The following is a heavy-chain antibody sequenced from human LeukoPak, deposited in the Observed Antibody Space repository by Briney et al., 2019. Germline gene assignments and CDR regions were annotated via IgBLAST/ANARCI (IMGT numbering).Heavy chain of an antibody. CDR2: IYYSGST. CDR3: ARITYYDFWSGYYTLNDAFDI. J-gene: IGHJ3*02. Sequence: SETLSLTCTVSGGSISSSSYYWGWIRQPPGKGLEWIGRIYYSGSTYYNPSLKSRVTISVDTSKNQFSLKLRSVTAADTAVYYCARITYYDFWSGYYTLNDAFDIWGQGTMVTVSS. V-gene: IGHV4-39*01. CDR1: GGSISSSSYY. D-gene: IGHD3-3*01.